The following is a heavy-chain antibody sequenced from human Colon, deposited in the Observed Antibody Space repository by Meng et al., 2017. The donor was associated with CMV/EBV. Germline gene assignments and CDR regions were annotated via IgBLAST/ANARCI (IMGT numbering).Heavy chain of an antibody. CDR2: IRHDETNI. V-gene: IGHV3-30*02. Sequence: GGSLRLSCTASGFNFSGNYMTWVRQVPGKGLEWVAFIRHDETNIYYAESVKGRFSISRDTSQNTISLLMNSLRPGDTAVYYCAKGRAANDWNDFDYWGQGTLVTVSS. J-gene: IGHJ4*02. CDR1: GFNFSGNY. D-gene: IGHD1-1*01. CDR3: AKGRAANDWNDFDY.